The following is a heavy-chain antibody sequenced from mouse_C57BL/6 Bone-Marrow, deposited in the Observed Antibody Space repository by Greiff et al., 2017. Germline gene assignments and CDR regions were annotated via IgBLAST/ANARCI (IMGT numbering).Heavy chain of an antibody. CDR1: GFSLSTFGMG. V-gene: IGHV8-8*01. D-gene: IGHD1-1*01. CDR3: ARKRYYYGSSFDWYFDV. CDR2: IWWDDDK. J-gene: IGHJ1*03. Sequence: QVTLKVSGPGILQPSQTLSLTCSFSGFSLSTFGMGVGWIRQPSGKGLEWLAHIWWDDDKYYNPALKGRLTISKDTSKNQVFLKIAKVDTADTATYYCARKRYYYGSSFDWYFDVWGTGTTVTVSS.